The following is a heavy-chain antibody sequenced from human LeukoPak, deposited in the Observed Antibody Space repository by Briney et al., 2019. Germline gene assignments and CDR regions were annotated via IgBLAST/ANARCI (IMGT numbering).Heavy chain of an antibody. CDR2: INPYSGGT. CDR3: ARGLWDRGSGYYFDY. D-gene: IGHD3-10*01. CDR1: GYTFTGYY. V-gene: IGHV1-2*02. Sequence: ASVKVSCKTSGYTFTGYYMHWVRQAPGQGLEWMGWINPYSGGTNYAQKFQGRVTITRNTSISAAYMELSSLRSEDTAVYYCARGLWDRGSGYYFDYWGQGTLVTVSS. J-gene: IGHJ4*02.